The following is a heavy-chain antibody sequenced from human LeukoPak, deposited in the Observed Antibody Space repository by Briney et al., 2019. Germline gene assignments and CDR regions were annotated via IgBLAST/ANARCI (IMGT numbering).Heavy chain of an antibody. D-gene: IGHD1-26*01. J-gene: IGHJ6*02. V-gene: IGHV3-9*01. CDR2: INWEGGGT. Sequence: GGALRLSCAATGFTFKDYGMHWVRQPQGKGLEWVSGINWEGGGTHYADSVKGRFTISRDNAKNSLYLQMTSLRPEDTALYYCAKHLRATNTYIFFGLDVWGQGTTVTVSS. CDR3: AKHLRATNTYIFFGLDV. CDR1: GFTFKDYG.